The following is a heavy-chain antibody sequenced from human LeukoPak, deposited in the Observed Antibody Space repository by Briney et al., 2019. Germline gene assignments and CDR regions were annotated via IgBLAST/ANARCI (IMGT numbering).Heavy chain of an antibody. CDR3: GRGFSIVPAGIPDY. Sequence: PGGSLRLSCAASGFTFGSYWMHWVRQAPGKGLVWVSRINTDGGSTTYADSVKGRLTISRDNAKNTLYLQMNSLRAEDTAVYYCGRGFSIVPAGIPDYWGLGTLVTVSS. CDR1: GFTFGSYW. D-gene: IGHD2-2*02. V-gene: IGHV3-74*01. J-gene: IGHJ4*02. CDR2: INTDGGST.